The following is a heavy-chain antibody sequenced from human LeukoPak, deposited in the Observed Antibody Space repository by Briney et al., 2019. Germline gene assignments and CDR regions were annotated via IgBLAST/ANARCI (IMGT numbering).Heavy chain of an antibody. CDR2: IQQHGSET. CDR3: AREGAGGNDY. Sequence: GGSLRLSCEGSGFTFSNYWMSWVRQAPGKGLEWVANIQQHGSETYYGDSVKGRFTISRDNAENSLYLQMNSLSAEDTAVYYCAREGAGGNDYWGQGTLVTVSS. CDR1: GFTFSNYW. V-gene: IGHV3-7*01. D-gene: IGHD4-23*01. J-gene: IGHJ4*02.